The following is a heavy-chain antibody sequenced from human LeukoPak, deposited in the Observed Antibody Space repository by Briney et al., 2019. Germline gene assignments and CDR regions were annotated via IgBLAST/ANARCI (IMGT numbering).Heavy chain of an antibody. J-gene: IGHJ4*02. CDR1: GFTFSSYA. CDR2: ISGRGGST. V-gene: IGHV3-23*01. CDR3: ARERYYYDSSGYYYGGTTPDY. D-gene: IGHD3-22*01. Sequence: GGSLRLSCAASGFTFSSYAMSWVRQAPGKGLEWVSAISGRGGSTYYADSVKGRFTISRDNSRDTLYLQMNSLRAEDTALYYCARERYYYDSSGYYYGGTTPDYWGQGTLVTVSS.